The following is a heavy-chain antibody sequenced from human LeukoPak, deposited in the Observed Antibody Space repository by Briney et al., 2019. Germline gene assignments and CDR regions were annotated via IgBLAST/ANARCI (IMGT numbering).Heavy chain of an antibody. D-gene: IGHD7-27*01. CDR1: GYIFTNYW. CDR3: ARRLTAEV. V-gene: IGHV5-51*07. CDR2: IYPGDSDT. J-gene: IGHJ4*02. Sequence: GESLKISCKASGYIFTNYWIGWVHQLPGEGLEWMGIIYPGDSDTRYSPSFQGQVTISADNSINTAYLQWSSLKASDTAIYYCARRLTAEVWGQGTLVTVSS.